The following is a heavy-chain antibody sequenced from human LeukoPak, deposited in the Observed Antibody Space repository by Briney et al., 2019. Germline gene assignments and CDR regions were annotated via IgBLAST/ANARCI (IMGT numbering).Heavy chain of an antibody. Sequence: GGSLRLSCAASGFTFSSYGMHWVRQAPGKGLEWVAVISYDGSYKNYADSVKGRFTISRDNSKNTLYLQMNRLRAEDTAVYYCAREFRLDHYGSRSVGEFDPWGQGTLVTVSS. CDR3: AREFRLDHYGSRSVGEFDP. V-gene: IGHV3-30*03. CDR2: ISYDGSYK. J-gene: IGHJ5*02. CDR1: GFTFSSYG. D-gene: IGHD3-10*01.